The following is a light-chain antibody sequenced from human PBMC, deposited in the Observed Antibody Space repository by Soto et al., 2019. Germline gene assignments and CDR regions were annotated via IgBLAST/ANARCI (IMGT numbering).Light chain of an antibody. Sequence: EIVMTQSPATLSVSPGERATLSCRASQSVSSNLAWYQQKPGQAPRLLIYGASTRATGIPARFSGSGSGTELTLTISSLQSEDFAVYYCQQYNNWPPFGQGTKVDIK. CDR1: QSVSSN. J-gene: IGKJ1*01. V-gene: IGKV3-15*01. CDR3: QQYNNWPP. CDR2: GAS.